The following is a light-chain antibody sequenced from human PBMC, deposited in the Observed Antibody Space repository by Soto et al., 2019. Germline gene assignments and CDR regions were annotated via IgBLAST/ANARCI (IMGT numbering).Light chain of an antibody. CDR2: KAS. CDR1: DSIATC. CDR3: QQFNTSPCT. Sequence: DFQMTQSPSTLSASVGDRVTITCRASDSIATCLAWFQQRPGKAPKLLIYKASTLESGVPPRFSGRGSGREFTLTISSLQPDDFATYYCQQFNTSPCTFGQGTKLDIK. J-gene: IGKJ1*01. V-gene: IGKV1-5*03.